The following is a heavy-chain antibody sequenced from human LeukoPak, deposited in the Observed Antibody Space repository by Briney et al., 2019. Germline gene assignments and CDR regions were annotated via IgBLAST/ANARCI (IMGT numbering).Heavy chain of an antibody. CDR3: DKDLGWVLPAKAY. V-gene: IGHV3-23*01. D-gene: IGHD3-22*01. J-gene: IGHJ4*02. Sequence: PGGSLRLSCIASGFTFRSYVMNWVRQAPGQGQELLATNGSGVSISYADSVKGRFTISIDNSNNTLYLQLNSLTVADTDISYCDKDLGWVLPAKAYWGQGILVTASS. CDR2: TNGSGVSI. CDR1: GFTFRSYV.